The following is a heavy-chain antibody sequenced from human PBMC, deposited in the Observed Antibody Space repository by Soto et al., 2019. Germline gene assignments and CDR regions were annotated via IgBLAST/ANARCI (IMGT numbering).Heavy chain of an antibody. CDR3: AKALGTYGLGATMDY. J-gene: IGHJ4*02. D-gene: IGHD1-26*01. CDR1: GFSFSSYA. V-gene: IGHV3-23*01. CDR2: ISDIGGST. Sequence: EAQLLESGGGLVQPGGSLRLSCAASGFSFSSYAMSWVRQAPGKGLEWVSGISDIGGSTSYADSVKGRFTISRDNSKNTLYLQMNSLRAEDTAVYYCAKALGTYGLGATMDYWGQGSLVTVSS.